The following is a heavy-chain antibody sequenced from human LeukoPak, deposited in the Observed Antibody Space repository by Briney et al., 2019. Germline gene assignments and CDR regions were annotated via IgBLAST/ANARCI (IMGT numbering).Heavy chain of an antibody. Sequence: SVKVSCKTSGGTFNNYAISWVRPAPGQGLEWMGGITAIFRTTNYAQKFQGRVTITADESMSTIYMELSSLRSGDTAVYYCAKDTAVGADGIFDYWGQGTLVTVSS. V-gene: IGHV1-69*13. CDR1: GGTFNNYA. D-gene: IGHD1-26*01. J-gene: IGHJ4*02. CDR3: AKDTAVGADGIFDY. CDR2: ITAIFRTT.